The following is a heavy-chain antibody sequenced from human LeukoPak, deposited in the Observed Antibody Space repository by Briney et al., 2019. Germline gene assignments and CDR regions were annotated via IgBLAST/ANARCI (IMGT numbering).Heavy chain of an antibody. CDR1: GFTFSSYG. CDR3: AKSTHTSHPLTQFDY. D-gene: IGHD2-2*01. CDR2: IWYDGSNK. V-gene: IGHV3-33*06. J-gene: IGHJ4*02. Sequence: PGRSLRLSCAASGFTFSSYGMHWVRQAPGKGLEWVAVIWYDGSNKYYADSVKGRFTISRDNSKNTLYLQMNSLRAEDTAVYYCAKSTHTSHPLTQFDYWGQGTLVTVSS.